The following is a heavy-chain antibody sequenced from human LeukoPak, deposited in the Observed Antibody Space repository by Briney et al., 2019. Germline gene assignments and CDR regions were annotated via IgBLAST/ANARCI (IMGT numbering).Heavy chain of an antibody. CDR1: GFTFSSYA. CDR3: AKGSVVETTTPFDY. CDR2: ITSSGGST. D-gene: IGHD1-26*01. Sequence: PGGSLRLSCAASGFTFSSYAMSWVRQAPGKGLQWVSSITSSGGSTYYADSVKGRFTISRDNSKNTLYLQMNSLRAEDTAVYYCAKGSVVETTTPFDYWGQGTLVTVSS. V-gene: IGHV3-23*01. J-gene: IGHJ4*02.